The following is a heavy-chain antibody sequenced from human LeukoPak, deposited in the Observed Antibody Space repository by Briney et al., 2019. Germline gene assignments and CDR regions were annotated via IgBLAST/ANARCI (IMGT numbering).Heavy chain of an antibody. V-gene: IGHV1-69*13. CDR3: ARDPVGASSSWYNYFDY. CDR1: VGTFSSYA. D-gene: IGHD6-13*01. J-gene: IGHJ4*02. CDR2: LIPIFGTA. Sequence: SVKVSCKASVGTFSSYAISWVRQAPGQGLEWMGGLIPIFGTANYAQKFQGRVTITADESTSTAYMELSSLRSEDTAVYYCARDPVGASSSWYNYFDYWGQGTLVTVSS.